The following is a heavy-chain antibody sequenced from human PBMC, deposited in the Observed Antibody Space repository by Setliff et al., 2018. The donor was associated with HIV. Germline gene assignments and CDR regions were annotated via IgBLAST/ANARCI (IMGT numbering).Heavy chain of an antibody. V-gene: IGHV1-2*04. Sequence: GASVKVSCKASGYTFTGYYIHWVRQAPGQGLEWMGWIIPYSGRTHYAQKFQGWVTVARDTSITTAYMDLTNLKSDDTAVYYCARDRRGRGIEAAGPYYYFDSWGQGTLVTSPQ. CDR1: GYTFTGYY. CDR3: ARDRRGRGIEAAGPYYYFDS. CDR2: IIPYSGRT. D-gene: IGHD6-13*01. J-gene: IGHJ4*02.